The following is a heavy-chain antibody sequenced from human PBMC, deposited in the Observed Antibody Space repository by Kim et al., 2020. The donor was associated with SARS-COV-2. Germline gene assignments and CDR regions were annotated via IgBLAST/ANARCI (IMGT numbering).Heavy chain of an antibody. CDR2: VHSDGRT. CDR1: GFTVISNY. CDR3: ARGGDYGSRTFFDS. J-gene: IGHJ4*02. V-gene: IGHV3-53*01. Sequence: GGSLRLSCAASGFTVISNYMTWVRQAPGKGLELVSVVHSDGRTYYADSVKGRFTISRDNSKNTVHLQMNSLRAEDTAVYFCARGGDYGSRTFFDSWGQGTLVTVSS. D-gene: IGHD3-10*01.